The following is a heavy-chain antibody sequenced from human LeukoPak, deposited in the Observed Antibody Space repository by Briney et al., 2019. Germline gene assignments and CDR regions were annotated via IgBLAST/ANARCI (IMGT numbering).Heavy chain of an antibody. J-gene: IGHJ6*02. Sequence: GGSLRLSCAASGFTFSSYSMNGVRQAPGKGLEWVSSISSSSSSYIYYADSVKGRFTISRDNAKNSLYLQMNSLRAEDTAVYYCARASSYYYGMDVWGQGATVTVSS. CDR2: ISSSSSSYI. CDR1: GFTFSSYS. CDR3: ARASSYYYGMDV. V-gene: IGHV3-21*01.